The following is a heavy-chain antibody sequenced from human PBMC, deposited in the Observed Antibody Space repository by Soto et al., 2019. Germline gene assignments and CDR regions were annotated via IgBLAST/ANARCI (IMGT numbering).Heavy chain of an antibody. J-gene: IGHJ4*02. CDR2: ISYDGSNK. V-gene: IGHV3-30*03. CDR1: GCTFRHDG. Sequence: QVQLVESGGGVVQPGRSLRLSCAAFGCTFRHDGIHWVRQAPGKGLEWLAVISYDGSNKHYADSVKGRFTVSRDNSKNTLYLQMNSLRAEDTAVYFCARYSGKYQGPIDYWGQETLVTVSS. D-gene: IGHD1-26*01. CDR3: ARYSGKYQGPIDY.